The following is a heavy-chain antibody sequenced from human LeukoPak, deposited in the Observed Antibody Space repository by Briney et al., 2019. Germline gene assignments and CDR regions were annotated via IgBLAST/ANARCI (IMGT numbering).Heavy chain of an antibody. CDR3: ARVVLGYGSGSYSGWFDP. D-gene: IGHD3-10*01. CDR2: IYYSGGT. Sequence: SETLSLTCTVSGGSISSYYWSWIRQPPGKGLEWIGYIYYSGGTNYNPSLKSRVTISVDTSKNRFSLKLSSVTAADTAVYYCARVVLGYGSGSYSGWFDPWGQGTLVTVSS. V-gene: IGHV4-59*01. CDR1: GGSISSYY. J-gene: IGHJ5*02.